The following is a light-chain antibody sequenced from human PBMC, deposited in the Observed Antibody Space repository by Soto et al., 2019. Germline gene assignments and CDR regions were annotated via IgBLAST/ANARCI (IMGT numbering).Light chain of an antibody. J-gene: IGKJ3*01. CDR3: MQALQTPRT. Sequence: IVMTQTPPPRPVTPWKPTSIPDMSMNIRLHSNGYKYLDWYLQKPGQSPQVLIYLGSNRGYGVPDRFSGSGSGTDFTLNISRVQAEDVGVYYCMQALQTPRTFGPGTKVDIK. CDR2: LGS. V-gene: IGKV2-28*01. CDR1: NIRLHSNGYKY.